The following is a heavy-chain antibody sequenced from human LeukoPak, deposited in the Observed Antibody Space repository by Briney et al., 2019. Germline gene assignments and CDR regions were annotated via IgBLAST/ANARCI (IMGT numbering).Heavy chain of an antibody. V-gene: IGHV3-23*01. CDR1: GFTFSSYA. Sequence: GGSLRLSCAASGFTFSSYAMSWVRQAPGKGLEWVSAISGGGGATFYADSVKGRFTISRDNSKNTLYLQMNGLRAEDTAVYYCARGLYSGYDYYFDTWGQGTLVTVSS. J-gene: IGHJ4*02. D-gene: IGHD5-12*01. CDR3: ARGLYSGYDYYFDT. CDR2: ISGGGGAT.